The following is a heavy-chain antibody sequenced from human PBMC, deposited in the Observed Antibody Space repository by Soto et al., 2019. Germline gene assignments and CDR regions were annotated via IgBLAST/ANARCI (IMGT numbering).Heavy chain of an antibody. D-gene: IGHD6-13*01. CDR2: IKQDGSEK. J-gene: IGHJ4*02. CDR3: ARDAGSSWY. Sequence: GGSLRLSCAASGFTFSSYLMSWVRQAPGKGLEWVANIKQDGSEKYYVDSVKGRFTISIDNAKNSLYLQMNSMRAEDTAVYYCARDAGSSWYWGQGTLVTVSS. CDR1: GFTFSSYL. V-gene: IGHV3-7*05.